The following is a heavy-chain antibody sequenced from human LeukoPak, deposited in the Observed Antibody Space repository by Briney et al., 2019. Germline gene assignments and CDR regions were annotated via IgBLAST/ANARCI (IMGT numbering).Heavy chain of an antibody. V-gene: IGHV3-66*01. CDR3: ARDSGTTVGYFDY. CDR1: GLTVSTNY. D-gene: IGHD4-23*01. Sequence: GGSLRLSCAASGLTVSTNYMSWVRQAPGRGLECVSVIYSGGNTHYADPVKARFTIPRDNSKNTLYFQINRLRADDTAVYYCARDSGTTVGYFDYWGQGTLVTVSS. CDR2: IYSGGNT. J-gene: IGHJ4*02.